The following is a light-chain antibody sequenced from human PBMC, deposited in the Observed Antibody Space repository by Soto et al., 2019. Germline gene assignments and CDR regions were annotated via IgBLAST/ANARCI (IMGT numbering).Light chain of an antibody. V-gene: IGKV3-20*01. Sequence: ETVLTQSPGTLSLSPGERATLSCRVSQSINSKSLVWYQRKFGQAPRLLIYNTSSRATGIPDRFSGSGSGTDFTLSISRLEPEDFAVYYCQHYGGSFIFGPGTKVDIK. CDR3: QHYGGSFI. CDR1: QSINSKS. J-gene: IGKJ3*01. CDR2: NTS.